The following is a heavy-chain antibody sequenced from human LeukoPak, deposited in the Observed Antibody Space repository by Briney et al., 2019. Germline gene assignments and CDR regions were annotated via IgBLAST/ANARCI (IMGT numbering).Heavy chain of an antibody. Sequence: PGGSLRLSCAASGFTFDDYAMRWVRQAPGKGPEWVAGINWNSGSIGYADFVKGRFTISRDNAKNYLYLQLNSLRAEDTALYYCAKDKEDSRGYYYVFDFWGQGTLVTVSS. V-gene: IGHV3-9*01. D-gene: IGHD3-22*01. CDR2: INWNSGSI. J-gene: IGHJ4*02. CDR1: GFTFDDYA. CDR3: AKDKEDSRGYYYVFDF.